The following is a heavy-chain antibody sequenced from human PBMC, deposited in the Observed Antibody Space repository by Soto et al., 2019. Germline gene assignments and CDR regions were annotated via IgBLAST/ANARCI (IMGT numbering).Heavy chain of an antibody. D-gene: IGHD3-3*01. Sequence: PGGSLRLSCAASGFTFSSYWMHWVRQAPGKGLVWVSRINSNGSSTSYADSVKGRFTISRDNAKNTLYLQMNSLRAEDTAVYYCARVLDFWRSYPSGAYWGQRTLVTVS. CDR3: ARVLDFWRSYPSGAY. CDR2: INSNGSST. CDR1: GFTFSSYW. J-gene: IGHJ4*02. V-gene: IGHV3-74*01.